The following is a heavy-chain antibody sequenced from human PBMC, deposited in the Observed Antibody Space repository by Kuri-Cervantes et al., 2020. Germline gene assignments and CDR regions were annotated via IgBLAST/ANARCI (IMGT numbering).Heavy chain of an antibody. V-gene: IGHV6-1*01. CDR3: ARGRRHTAMVTGGDGDY. CDR2: TYYRSKWYN. J-gene: IGHJ4*02. D-gene: IGHD5-18*01. CDR1: GDSVSSNSAA. Sequence: SQTLSLTCAISGDSVSSNSAAWNWIRQSPSRGLEWLGRTYYRSKWYNDYAVSVKSRITVNPDTSKNQFSLKLSSVTAADTAVYYCARGRRHTAMVTGGDGDYWGQGTLVTVSS.